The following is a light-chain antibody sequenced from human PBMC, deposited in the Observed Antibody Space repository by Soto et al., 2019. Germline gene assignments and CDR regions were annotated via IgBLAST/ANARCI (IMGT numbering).Light chain of an antibody. CDR2: GNN. J-gene: IGLJ2*01. CDR3: AAWDDSLNGVE. CDR1: XSXTGSNT. V-gene: IGLV1-44*01. Sequence: QSVLTQPPSASGTPGQRVTISCSGSXSXTGSNTVNWYQQLPGAAPKLLIFGNNQRPSGVPDRFSGSKSGTSASLAISGPQSEDEADYYCAAWDDSLNGVEFGGGTKLTVL.